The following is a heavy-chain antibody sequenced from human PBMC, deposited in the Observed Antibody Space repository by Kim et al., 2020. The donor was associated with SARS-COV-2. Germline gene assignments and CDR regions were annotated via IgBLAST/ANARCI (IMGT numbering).Heavy chain of an antibody. CDR1: GFTFSSYG. V-gene: IGHV3-30*18. J-gene: IGHJ5*02. CDR3: AKKRYPGIAADWFDP. CDR2: ISYDGSNK. D-gene: IGHD6-13*01. Sequence: GGSLRLSCAASGFTFSSYGMHWVRQAPGKGLEWVAVISYDGSNKYYADSVKGRFTISRDNSKNTLYLQMNSLRAEDTAVYYCAKKRYPGIAADWFDPWGQGTLVTVSS.